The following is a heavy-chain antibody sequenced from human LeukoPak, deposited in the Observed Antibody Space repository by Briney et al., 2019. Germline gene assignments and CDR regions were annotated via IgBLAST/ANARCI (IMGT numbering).Heavy chain of an antibody. V-gene: IGHV4-34*01. J-gene: IGHJ4*02. CDR1: GGSFSGDY. Sequence: SETLSLTCVGYGGSFSGDYGSWIRQPPGRGLEWIGEINHSGRTNYNPSLKSRVTISVDTSKNQFSLKLSSVTAADTAVYYCAREGFGELSHFDYWGQGTLVTVSS. D-gene: IGHD3-10*01. CDR2: INHSGRT. CDR3: AREGFGELSHFDY.